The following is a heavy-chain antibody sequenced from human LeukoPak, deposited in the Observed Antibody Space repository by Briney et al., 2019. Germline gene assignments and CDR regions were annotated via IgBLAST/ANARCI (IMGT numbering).Heavy chain of an antibody. D-gene: IGHD5-18*01. CDR1: GFTFSGYW. CDR3: ARDGFVDTSMDN. Sequence: PGGSLRLSCAASGFTFSGYWMSWVRQAPGKGLEWVANTKQDASEKYYVDSVKGRFTISRDNAKNSLYLQMNSLRAEDTAVYYCARDGFVDTSMDNWGQGTLVTVSS. CDR2: TKQDASEK. J-gene: IGHJ4*02. V-gene: IGHV3-7*01.